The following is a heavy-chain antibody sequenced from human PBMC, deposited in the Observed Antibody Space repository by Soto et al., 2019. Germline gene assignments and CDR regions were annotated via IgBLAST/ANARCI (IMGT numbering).Heavy chain of an antibody. V-gene: IGHV3-7*01. Sequence: GGSLSLSCAASGFTFSSYWTSWVRQAPGKGLEWVANIKQDGSEKYYVDSVKGRFTISRDNAKNPLYLQMNSLRAEDTAVYYCARDPGYSNYLHYFDYWGQGTLVTVSS. CDR3: ARDPGYSNYLHYFDY. J-gene: IGHJ4*02. CDR1: GFTFSSYW. CDR2: IKQDGSEK. D-gene: IGHD4-4*01.